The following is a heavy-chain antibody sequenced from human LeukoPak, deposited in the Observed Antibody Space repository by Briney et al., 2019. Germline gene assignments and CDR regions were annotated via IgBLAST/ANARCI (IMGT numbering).Heavy chain of an antibody. CDR2: IRGSGATT. Sequence: GRSLRLSCAASGFAFSSYAMSWVRQAPGKGLEWVSCIRGSGATTFHADSVKGRFTISRDNSKNTLYLQMNGLRSEDTAVYYCAQGARADTFWYFDLWGRGTLVTVSS. CDR1: GFAFSSYA. J-gene: IGHJ2*01. D-gene: IGHD3-16*01. CDR3: AQGARADTFWYFDL. V-gene: IGHV3-23*01.